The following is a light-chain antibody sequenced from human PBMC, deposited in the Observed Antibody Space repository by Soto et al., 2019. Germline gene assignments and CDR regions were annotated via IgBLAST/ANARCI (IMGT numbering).Light chain of an antibody. CDR2: DAS. V-gene: IGKV3-11*01. J-gene: IGKJ5*01. CDR3: QQRSNWPSIT. CDR1: QSVSSSY. Sequence: EIVLTQSPGTLSLSPVERATLSCRASQSVSSSYLAWYQQKPGQAPRLLIYDASNRATGIPARFSGSGSGTDFTLTINSLEPEDFAVYYCQQRSNWPSITCGQGTRLEIK.